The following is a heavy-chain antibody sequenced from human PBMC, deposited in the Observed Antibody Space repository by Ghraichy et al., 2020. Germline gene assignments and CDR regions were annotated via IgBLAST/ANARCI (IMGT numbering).Heavy chain of an antibody. D-gene: IGHD2-2*01. Sequence: SETLSLTCTVSGGSISSSSYYWGWIRQPPGKGLEWIGSIYYSGSTYYNPSLKSRVTISVDTSKNQFSLKLSSVTAADTAVYYCASSIGYCSSTSCSPAYYYYCGMDVWGQGTTVTVSS. CDR1: GGSISSSSYY. CDR3: ASSIGYCSSTSCSPAYYYYCGMDV. V-gene: IGHV4-39*01. J-gene: IGHJ6*02. CDR2: IYYSGST.